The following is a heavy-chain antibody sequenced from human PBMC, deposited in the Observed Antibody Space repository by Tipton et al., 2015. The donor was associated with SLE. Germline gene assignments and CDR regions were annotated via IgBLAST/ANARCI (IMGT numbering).Heavy chain of an antibody. CDR3: VRGFDTSGTFFTFDI. Sequence: TLSLTCIVSGGSITSSSYYWDWIRQSPGRGLEWIGTIYNTERTYYNPSLKSRVTMSLDTSKNQFSLKLTSVTAADTAVYYCVRGFDTSGTFFTFDIWGQGTMVIVSS. V-gene: IGHV4-39*07. CDR2: IYNTERT. CDR1: GGSITSSSYY. D-gene: IGHD1-7*01. J-gene: IGHJ3*02.